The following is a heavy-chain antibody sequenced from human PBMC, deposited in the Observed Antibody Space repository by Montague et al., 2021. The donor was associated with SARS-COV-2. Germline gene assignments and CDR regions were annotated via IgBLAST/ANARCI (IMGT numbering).Heavy chain of an antibody. CDR2: INHCGST. D-gene: IGHD3-22*01. Sequence: SETLSLTCGVSGGSFSGYYWCWIRQPPGNGLEWIGEINHCGSTNYNPSLKRPVPLSVDTSKKQFSLKLSSLTAADTAVYYCARVAGGYYHDSSAYFDYWGQGSLVTVSS. CDR3: ARVAGGYYHDSSAYFDY. CDR1: GGSFSGYY. V-gene: IGHV4-34*01. J-gene: IGHJ4*02.